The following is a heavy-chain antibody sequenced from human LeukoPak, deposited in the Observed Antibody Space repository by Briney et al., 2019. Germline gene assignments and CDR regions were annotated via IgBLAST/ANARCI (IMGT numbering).Heavy chain of an antibody. CDR2: IRYDGSNK. CDR3: AKDLLSSGYYSDYYYYMDV. D-gene: IGHD3-22*01. V-gene: IGHV3-30*02. J-gene: IGHJ6*03. Sequence: GGSLRLSCAASGFSFSNYGMHWVRQAPGKGLEWVAFIRYDGSNKYYADSVKGRFTISRDNSKNTLYLQMNSLRAEDTAVYYCAKDLLSSGYYSDYYYYMDVWGKGTTVTISS. CDR1: GFSFSNYG.